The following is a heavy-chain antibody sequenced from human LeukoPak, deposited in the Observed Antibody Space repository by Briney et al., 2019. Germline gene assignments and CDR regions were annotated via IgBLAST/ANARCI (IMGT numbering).Heavy chain of an antibody. Sequence: ASVKVSCKTSGYTFTGYNLNWVRQAPGQGLEWMGWINPNNGATNYAQKFQGRVTMTRDTSISTAYMELSRLRSDDTAVYYCARTKGYSMGDYWGQGTLVTVSS. CDR3: ARTKGYSMGDY. D-gene: IGHD2-15*01. J-gene: IGHJ4*02. CDR2: INPNNGAT. CDR1: GYTFTGYN. V-gene: IGHV1-2*02.